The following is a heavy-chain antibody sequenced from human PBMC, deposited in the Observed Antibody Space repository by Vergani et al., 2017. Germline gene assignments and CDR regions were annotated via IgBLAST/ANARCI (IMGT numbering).Heavy chain of an antibody. J-gene: IGHJ5*02. D-gene: IGHD6-19*01. V-gene: IGHV4-34*01. Sequence: QVQLQESGPGLVKPSETLSLTCAVYGGSFSGYYWSWIRQPPGKGLEWIGEINHSGSTNYNPSLKSRVTISVDTSKNQFSLKLSSVTAADTAVYYCARDKQWLIRGDWFDPWGQGTLVTVSS. CDR1: GGSFSGYY. CDR3: ARDKQWLIRGDWFDP. CDR2: INHSGST.